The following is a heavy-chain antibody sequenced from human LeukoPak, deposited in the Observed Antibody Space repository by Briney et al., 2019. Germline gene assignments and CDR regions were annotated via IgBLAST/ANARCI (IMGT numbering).Heavy chain of an antibody. CDR3: AKDCGGDCYTDRLDY. Sequence: GSLRLSCAASGFTFSSYAMSWVRQAPGKGLEWVSAISGSGGSTYYADSVKGRFTISRDNSKNTLYLQMNSLRAEDTAVYYCAKDCGGDCYTDRLDYWGQGTLVTVSS. CDR2: ISGSGGST. V-gene: IGHV3-23*01. CDR1: GFTFSSYA. J-gene: IGHJ4*02. D-gene: IGHD2-21*02.